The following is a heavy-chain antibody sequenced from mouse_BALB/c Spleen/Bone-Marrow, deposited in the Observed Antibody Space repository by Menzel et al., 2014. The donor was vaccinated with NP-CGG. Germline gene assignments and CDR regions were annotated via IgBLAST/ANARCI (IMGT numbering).Heavy chain of an antibody. V-gene: IGHV1-7*01. CDR2: INPSTGYT. D-gene: IGHD2-1*01. J-gene: IGHJ2*01. Sequence: VQRVESGAELAKPGAPVKMSCKASGYTFTSYWMHWVKQRPGQGLEWIGNINPSTGYTEYNQKFKDKATLTADKSSSTAHMQLNSLTSEDSAVYYCARSYGKNVDYWGQGTTLTVSS. CDR3: ARSYGKNVDY. CDR1: GYTFTSYW.